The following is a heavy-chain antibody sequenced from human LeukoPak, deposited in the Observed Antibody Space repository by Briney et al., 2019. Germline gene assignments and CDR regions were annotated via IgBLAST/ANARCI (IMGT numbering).Heavy chain of an antibody. CDR1: GFTFSSYS. CDR3: VKGLVQTTMSYSVDY. Sequence: GGSLRLSCVASGFTFSSYSMNWVRQAPGKGLEWVSYISSSSSTIHYADSVEGRFTISRDNDKNSLYLQMNSLRDEDTAVYYCVKGLVQTTMSYSVDYWGQGALVTVSS. J-gene: IGHJ4*02. V-gene: IGHV3-48*02. CDR2: ISSSSSTI. D-gene: IGHD1-1*01.